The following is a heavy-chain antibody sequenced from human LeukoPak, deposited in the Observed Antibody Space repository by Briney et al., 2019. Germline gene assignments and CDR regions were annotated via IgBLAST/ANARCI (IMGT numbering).Heavy chain of an antibody. CDR3: ARDGIDY. Sequence: GGSLRLSCAASGFTVSSYWMSWVRQVPGKGLEWVANIKQDGSEKYYVDSVKGRFTISRDNAKNSLYLQMNSLRAEDTAVYYCARDGIDYWGQGTLVTVSS. V-gene: IGHV3-7*05. CDR1: GFTVSSYW. J-gene: IGHJ4*02. CDR2: IKQDGSEK.